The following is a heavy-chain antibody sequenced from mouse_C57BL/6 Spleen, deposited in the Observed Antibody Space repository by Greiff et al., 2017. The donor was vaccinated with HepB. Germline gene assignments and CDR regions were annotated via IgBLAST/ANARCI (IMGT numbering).Heavy chain of an antibody. CDR3: ARSRSNYLDY. V-gene: IGHV1-19*01. CDR1: GYTFTDYY. Sequence: VQLQQSGPVLVKPGASVKMSCKASGYTFTDYYMNWVKQSHGKSLEWIGVINPYNGGTSYNQKFKGKATLTVDKSSSTAYMELNSLTSEDSAVYYCARSRSNYLDYWGQGTTLTVSS. J-gene: IGHJ2*01. CDR2: INPYNGGT.